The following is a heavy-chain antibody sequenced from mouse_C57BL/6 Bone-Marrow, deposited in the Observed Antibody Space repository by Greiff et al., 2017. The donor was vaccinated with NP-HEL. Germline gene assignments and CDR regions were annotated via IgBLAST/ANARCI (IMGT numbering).Heavy chain of an antibody. Sequence: EVQLQESGPGLVKPSQSLSLTCSVTGYSITSGYYWNWIRQFPGNQLEWMGYISYDGSNNYNPSLKNRTSLTRDTSKNQFFLKLNSVTTEDTATYYCARTGCTSGFSYYFDCWGQGTTLTVSS. CDR1: GYSITSGYY. D-gene: IGHD6-5*01. J-gene: IGHJ2*01. CDR3: ARTGCTSGFSYYFDC. CDR2: ISYDGSN. V-gene: IGHV3-6*01.